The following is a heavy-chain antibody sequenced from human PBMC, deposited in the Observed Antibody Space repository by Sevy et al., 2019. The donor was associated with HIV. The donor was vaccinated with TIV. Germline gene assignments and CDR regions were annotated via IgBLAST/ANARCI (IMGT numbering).Heavy chain of an antibody. V-gene: IGHV3-21*01. CDR1: GLTFSIYS. CDR2: ISSSSSYK. Sequence: GSLRLSCVASGLTFSIYSMNWVRQAPGKGLEWVSSISSSSSYKYYADSLKGRFTISRDNAKNSVFLQMNSLRAEDTAVYYCARESLDSTGYPFDYWGQGTLVTVSS. J-gene: IGHJ4*02. CDR3: ARESLDSTGYPFDY. D-gene: IGHD3-22*01.